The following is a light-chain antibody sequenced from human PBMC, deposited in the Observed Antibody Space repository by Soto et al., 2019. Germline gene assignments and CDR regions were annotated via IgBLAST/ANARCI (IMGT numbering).Light chain of an antibody. CDR1: QSVSGY. J-gene: IGKJ4*01. Sequence: EIVLTQSPVTLSLSPGERATLSCRASQSVSGYLAWYQQKPGQAPRLLIYDASNRATGIPARFSGSGSGTDFTLTISSREPEDFEVYYCQRRTNWPLGLTFGGGTKVEIK. V-gene: IGKV3-11*01. CDR2: DAS. CDR3: QRRTNWPLGLT.